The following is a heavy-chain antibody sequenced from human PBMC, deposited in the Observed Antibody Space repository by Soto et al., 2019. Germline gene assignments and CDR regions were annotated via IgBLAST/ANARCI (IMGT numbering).Heavy chain of an antibody. CDR3: ARTEGEYCSSTSCYVYYYYYGMDV. Sequence: PGGSLRLSCAASGFTFSSYSMNWVRQAPGKGLEWVPSISSSSSYIYYADSVKGRFTISRDNAKNSLYLQMNSLRAEDTAVYYCARTEGEYCSSTSCYVYYYYYGMDVWGQGTTVTVSS. D-gene: IGHD2-2*01. V-gene: IGHV3-21*01. CDR1: GFTFSSYS. J-gene: IGHJ6*02. CDR2: ISSSSSYI.